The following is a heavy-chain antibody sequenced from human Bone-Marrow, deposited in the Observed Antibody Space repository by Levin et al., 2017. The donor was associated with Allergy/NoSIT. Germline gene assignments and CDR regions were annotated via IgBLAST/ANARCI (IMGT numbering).Heavy chain of an antibody. D-gene: IGHD3-9*01. CDR1: GDTFSSNS. Sequence: KISCTASGDTFSSNSISWVRQAPGQGLEWMGGLIPIFGTPNYAQKFQDRLTITADTSMTTAFMELSSLRFVDTAVYYCARYLGYFAPINCFDSWGQGTVVIVST. CDR2: LIPIFGTP. J-gene: IGHJ5*01. V-gene: IGHV1-69*06. CDR3: ARYLGYFAPINCFDS.